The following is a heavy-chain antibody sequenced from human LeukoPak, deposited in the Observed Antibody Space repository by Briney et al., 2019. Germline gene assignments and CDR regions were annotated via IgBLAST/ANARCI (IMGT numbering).Heavy chain of an antibody. CDR2: INPDSGGT. D-gene: IGHD6-13*01. J-gene: IGHJ5*02. CDR1: GYTFTGYY. Sequence: ASVKVSCKASGYTFTGYYMHWVRQAPGQGLEWMGWINPDSGGTRYEQKFQGRVTMTRDTSFSTAYMELSGLQSDDTAVYYCARDRAAADSHNWFDPWGQGTLVTVSS. CDR3: ARDRAAADSHNWFDP. V-gene: IGHV1-2*02.